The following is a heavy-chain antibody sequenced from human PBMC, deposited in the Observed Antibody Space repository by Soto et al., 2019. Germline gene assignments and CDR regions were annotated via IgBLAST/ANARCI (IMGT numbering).Heavy chain of an antibody. CDR1: GGTFSSYT. Sequence: QVQLVQSGAEVKKPGSSVKVSCKASGGTFSSYTISWVRQAPGQGLEWMGRIIPILGIANYAQKFQGRVTXPXXKSTNTAYMELSSLRSDDTAVYFCAGSVVATYFGYWGQGTLGTVSS. CDR2: IIPILGIA. V-gene: IGHV1-69*02. CDR3: AGSVVATYFGY. J-gene: IGHJ4*02. D-gene: IGHD2-21*01.